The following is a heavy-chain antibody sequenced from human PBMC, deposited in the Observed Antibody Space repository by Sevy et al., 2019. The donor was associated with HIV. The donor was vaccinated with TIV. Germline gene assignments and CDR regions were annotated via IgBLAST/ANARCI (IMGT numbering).Heavy chain of an antibody. D-gene: IGHD2-15*01. Sequence: GGSLRLSCAASGFTFSDYYMSWIRQAPGKGLEWVSYISSSGSTIYYADSVKGRFTISRDNAKDSLYLQMNSLRAEDPAVYYCAGSRKTVVVVSMYFYGMDVWGQGTTVTVSS. CDR3: AGSRKTVVVVSMYFYGMDV. CDR2: ISSSGSTI. J-gene: IGHJ6*02. CDR1: GFTFSDYY. V-gene: IGHV3-11*01.